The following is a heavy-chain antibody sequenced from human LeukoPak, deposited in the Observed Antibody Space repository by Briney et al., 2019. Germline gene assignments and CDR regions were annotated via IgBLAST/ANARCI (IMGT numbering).Heavy chain of an antibody. CDR2: ISLSGLT. D-gene: IGHD1-26*01. Sequence: PSGTLALTCGVSGGSISSTNWWSWVRQPPGQGLEWIGEISLSGLTNYKPSLKSRVTMSLDKSKNHLSLNLTSVTAADTAVYYCSRESGAFSPFGYWGQGTRVTVSS. V-gene: IGHV4-4*02. CDR1: GGSISSTNW. CDR3: SRESGAFSPFGY. J-gene: IGHJ4*02.